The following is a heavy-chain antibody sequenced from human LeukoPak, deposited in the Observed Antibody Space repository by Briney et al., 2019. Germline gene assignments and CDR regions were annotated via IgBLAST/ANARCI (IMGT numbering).Heavy chain of an antibody. CDR3: ARDPQYTFGYPTYDY. CDR2: INPGNGAT. V-gene: IGHV1-2*02. D-gene: IGHD2-2*03. J-gene: IGHJ4*02. CDR1: GYSLTDYH. Sequence: ASVKVSCKASGYSLTDYHIHWLRQAPGQGLEWMGDINPGNGATKHAQKFQGRVTMTRDTSIITLYLDLSGLTPDDTAVYYCARDPQYTFGYPTYDYWGQGTLVTVSS.